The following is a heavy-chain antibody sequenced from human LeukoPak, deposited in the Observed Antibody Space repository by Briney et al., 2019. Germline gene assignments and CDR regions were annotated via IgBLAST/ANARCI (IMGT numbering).Heavy chain of an antibody. CDR2: IYYSGST. CDR3: ATLPYDIRGSRNWYFDL. D-gene: IGHD3-22*01. V-gene: IGHV4-4*02. CDR1: GGSISSSNW. Sequence: PSETLSLTCAVSGGSISSSNWWSWVRQPPGKGLEWIGSIYYSGSTYYNPSLKSRVTISVDTSRNQFSLKLSSVTAADTAVYYCATLPYDIRGSRNWYFDLWGRGTLVTVSS. J-gene: IGHJ2*01.